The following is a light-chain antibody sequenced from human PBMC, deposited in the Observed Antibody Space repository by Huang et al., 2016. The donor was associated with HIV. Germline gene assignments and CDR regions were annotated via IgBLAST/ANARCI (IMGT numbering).Light chain of an antibody. J-gene: IGKJ4*01. CDR1: QNVRNK. Sequence: EIKMTQSPATLSVSPGGRVTLSCRASQNVRNKFAWYQQKTVQAPRRLIYDTSTRASGIPARFSGSGSETEFTLTISGLQSEDFAIYYCQQYDKWPPGLTFGGGTKVEI. CDR2: DTS. V-gene: IGKV3D-15*01. CDR3: QQYDKWPPGLT.